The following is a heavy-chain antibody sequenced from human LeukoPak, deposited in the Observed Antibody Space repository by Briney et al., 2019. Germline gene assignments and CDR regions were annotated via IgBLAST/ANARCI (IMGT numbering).Heavy chain of an antibody. D-gene: IGHD3-3*01. V-gene: IGHV4-61*08. CDR2: IYYSGST. J-gene: IGHJ4*02. CDR3: AREEDFWSGYFDY. CDR1: GGSISSGDYY. Sequence: SETLSLTCTVSGGSISSGDYYWSWIRQPPGKGLEWIGYIYYSGSTNYNPSLKSRVTMSVDTSKNQFSLKLSSVTAADTAVYYCAREEDFWSGYFDYWGQGTLVTVSS.